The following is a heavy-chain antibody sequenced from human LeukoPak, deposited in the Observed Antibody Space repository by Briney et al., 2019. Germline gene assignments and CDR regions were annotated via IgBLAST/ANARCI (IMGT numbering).Heavy chain of an antibody. CDR1: GYTFTSYG. J-gene: IGHJ3*02. D-gene: IGHD1-1*01. CDR2: ISAYNGNT. Sequence: ASVKVSCKASGYTFTSYGISWAQQAPGQGLEWMGWISAYNGNTNYAQKFQGRVTMTRDTSISTAYMELSRLRSDDTAVYYCARGNWNDGGAFDIWGQGTMVTVSS. V-gene: IGHV1-18*01. CDR3: ARGNWNDGGAFDI.